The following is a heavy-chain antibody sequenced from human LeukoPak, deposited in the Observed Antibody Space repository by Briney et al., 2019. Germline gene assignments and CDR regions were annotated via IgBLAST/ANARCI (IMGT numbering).Heavy chain of an antibody. CDR1: GYTFTGYY. Sequence: ASVKVSCKASGYTFTGYYMHWVRQAPGQGLEWMGWINPNSGGTNYAQKFQGRVTMTRDTSISTAYMELSRLRSDDTAVYYCAREALYCSSTSCYYYYYMDVWGKGTTVTVSS. CDR3: AREALYCSSTSCYYYYYMDV. CDR2: INPNSGGT. J-gene: IGHJ6*03. D-gene: IGHD2-2*01. V-gene: IGHV1-2*02.